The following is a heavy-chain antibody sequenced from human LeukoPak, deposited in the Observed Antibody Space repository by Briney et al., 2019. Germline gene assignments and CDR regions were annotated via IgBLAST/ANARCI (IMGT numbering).Heavy chain of an antibody. CDR2: IYSGGST. V-gene: IGHV3-53*01. CDR3: AKGVITYAGFDY. CDR1: GFTVSSNY. J-gene: IGHJ4*02. D-gene: IGHD1-20*01. Sequence: PGGSLRLSCAASGFTVSSNYMSWVRQAPGKGLEWVSIIYSGGSTFYADSVKGRFTISRDNSKNTLYLQMNSLRAEDTAVYYCAKGVITYAGFDYWGQGTLVTVSS.